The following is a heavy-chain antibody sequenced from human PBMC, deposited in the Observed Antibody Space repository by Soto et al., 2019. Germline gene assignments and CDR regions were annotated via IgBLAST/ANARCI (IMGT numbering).Heavy chain of an antibody. J-gene: IGHJ4*02. Sequence: SETLSFTCILCGGCISIYYWNSIRQPPGKGLEWIGYIYYSGSTNYNPALKSRVTISVDTSKNQFSLKLSSVTAADTAVYYCARDMVRGVIINWGQGTLVTDSS. V-gene: IGHV4-59*01. D-gene: IGHD3-10*01. CDR1: GGCISIYY. CDR3: ARDMVRGVIIN. CDR2: IYYSGST.